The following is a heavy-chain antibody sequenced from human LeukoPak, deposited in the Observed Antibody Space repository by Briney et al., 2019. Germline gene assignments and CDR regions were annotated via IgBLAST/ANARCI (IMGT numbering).Heavy chain of an antibody. V-gene: IGHV3-23*01. D-gene: IGHD3-22*01. CDR2: ISGSGGST. CDR3: ARHYYDISGYYFPFDY. CDR1: GFTLSSYA. J-gene: IGHJ4*02. Sequence: AGSLTLSCAAYGFTLSSYAMSWVRQAPGRVLEWVSAISGSGGSTYYADSVKGRFTISRDNSKNTLYLQMNSLRAEDTAVYYCARHYYDISGYYFPFDYWGQGTLVTVSS.